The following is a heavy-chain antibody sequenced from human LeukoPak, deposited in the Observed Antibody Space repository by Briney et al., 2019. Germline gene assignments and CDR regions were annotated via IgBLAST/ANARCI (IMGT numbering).Heavy chain of an antibody. D-gene: IGHD6-19*01. Sequence: ASVKVSCKASDFTFTSYGISWVRQAPGQGLEWIGWISAYNGNTNYAQRLQDRVTMTTDTSTSTAYMELRSLRSDDTAVYYCARTREQWQVLDYWGQGTLVTVSS. J-gene: IGHJ4*02. CDR1: DFTFTSYG. CDR3: ARTREQWQVLDY. V-gene: IGHV1-18*01. CDR2: ISAYNGNT.